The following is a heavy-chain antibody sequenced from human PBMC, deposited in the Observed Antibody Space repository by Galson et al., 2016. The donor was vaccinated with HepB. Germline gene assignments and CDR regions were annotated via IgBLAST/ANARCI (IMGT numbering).Heavy chain of an antibody. V-gene: IGHV3-74*01. CDR1: GFIFSNHW. CDR2: INSDGSSI. J-gene: IGHJ4*02. D-gene: IGHD3-16*01. CDR3: ATGHWGTWRWGDY. Sequence: SLRLSCATSGFIFSNHWMHWVRQTPEKGLVWVSHINSDGSSIGYADSVKGRFTISRDNAKNTLSLQMNSLRVEDTAVYYCATGHWGTWRWGDYWGQGTVVTVSS.